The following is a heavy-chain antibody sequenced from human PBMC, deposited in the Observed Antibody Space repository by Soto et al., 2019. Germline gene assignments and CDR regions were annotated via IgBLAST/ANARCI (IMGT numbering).Heavy chain of an antibody. J-gene: IGHJ6*02. CDR1: GGSISSGGYS. CDR2: IYHSGST. Sequence: SETLSLTCAVSGGSISSGGYSWSWIRQPPGKGLEWIGYIYHSGSTYYNPSLKSRVTISLDTSKNQFSLKLSSVTAADTALYYCTTATSDLYPPDVWGQGTTVTVSS. D-gene: IGHD2-2*01. V-gene: IGHV4-30-2*01. CDR3: TTATSDLYPPDV.